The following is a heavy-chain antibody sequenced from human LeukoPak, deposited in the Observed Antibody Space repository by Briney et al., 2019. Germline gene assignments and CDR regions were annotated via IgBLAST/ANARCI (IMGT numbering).Heavy chain of an antibody. CDR1: GFTFSSYG. CDR3: ARRITMVRGRWKDMDV. D-gene: IGHD3-10*01. Sequence: GGSLRLSCAASGFTFSSYGMHWVRQAPGKGLEWVAFIRYDGSNKYYADSVKGRFTISRDNSKNTLYLQMNSLRAEDTAVYYCARRITMVRGRWKDMDVWGKGTTVTISS. CDR2: IRYDGSNK. V-gene: IGHV3-30*02. J-gene: IGHJ6*03.